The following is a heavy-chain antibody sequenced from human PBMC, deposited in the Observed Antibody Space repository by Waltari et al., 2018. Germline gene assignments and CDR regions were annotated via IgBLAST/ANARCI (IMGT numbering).Heavy chain of an antibody. CDR3: ARTYQVAAYWFDP. Sequence: QVQLVPSGAEVKKPGASVNVSCKASGYTFTSYDINWVRQATGQGLEWMGWMNPNSGNTGYAQKFQGRVTITRNTSISTAYMELSSLRSEDTAVYYCARTYQVAAYWFDPWGQGTLVTVSS. CDR2: MNPNSGNT. J-gene: IGHJ5*02. V-gene: IGHV1-8*03. D-gene: IGHD6-13*01. CDR1: GYTFTSYD.